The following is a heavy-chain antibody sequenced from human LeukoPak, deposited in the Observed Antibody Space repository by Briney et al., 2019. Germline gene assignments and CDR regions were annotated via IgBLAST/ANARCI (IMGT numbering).Heavy chain of an antibody. D-gene: IGHD5-12*01. V-gene: IGHV4-59*02. CDR2: MYHSGST. J-gene: IGHJ5*02. CDR1: GFTVSSNY. Sequence: GSLRLSCAASGFTVSSNYMSWIRQPPGKGLEWIGYMYHSGSTNYNPSLKSRVTVSVDTSKNQFSLKLSSVTAADTAVYYCARGGYMSNWFEHWGQGTPVTVSS. CDR3: ARGGYMSNWFEH.